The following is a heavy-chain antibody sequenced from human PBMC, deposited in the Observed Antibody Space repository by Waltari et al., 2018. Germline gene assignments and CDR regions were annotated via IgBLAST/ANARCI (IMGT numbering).Heavy chain of an antibody. CDR2: IYYSGST. CDR1: GGSISSHY. CDR3: ARAPTGVYYYYYYGMDV. D-gene: IGHD7-27*01. J-gene: IGHJ6*02. V-gene: IGHV4-59*11. Sequence: QVQLQESGPGLVKPSETLSLTCTVSGGSISSHYWSWLRQPPGKGLEWIGYIYYSGSTNYNPSLKSRVTISVDTSKNQFSLKLSSVTAADTAVYYCARAPTGVYYYYYYGMDVWGQGTTVTVSS.